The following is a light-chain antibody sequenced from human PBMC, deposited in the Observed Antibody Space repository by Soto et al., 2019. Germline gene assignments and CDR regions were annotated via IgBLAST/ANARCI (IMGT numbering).Light chain of an antibody. CDR3: QQYGSSGT. CDR1: QSVSNHY. Sequence: VMTQSPATLSVSPGERVTLSCRSIQSVSNHYLAWDKPKPGQAPRSLIYGRSNRGIGIPDRFSGSGSGTDFTLTIIRLEPEDLAEYYCQQYGSSGTFGQGTKVDIK. CDR2: GRS. J-gene: IGKJ1*01. V-gene: IGKV3-20*01.